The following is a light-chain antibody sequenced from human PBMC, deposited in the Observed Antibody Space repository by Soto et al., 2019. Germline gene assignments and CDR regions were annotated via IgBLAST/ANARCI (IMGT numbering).Light chain of an antibody. Sequence: EIVMTQSPATLSVSPGERATLSCRASQSVSSNLAWYQQKPGQAPRLLIYGASTRATGIPARFSGSVSGTAFTLTISSLQSEDFAIYYCQHYNNWPPWTFGQGTKVEIK. CDR2: GAS. CDR1: QSVSSN. J-gene: IGKJ1*01. CDR3: QHYNNWPPWT. V-gene: IGKV3-15*01.